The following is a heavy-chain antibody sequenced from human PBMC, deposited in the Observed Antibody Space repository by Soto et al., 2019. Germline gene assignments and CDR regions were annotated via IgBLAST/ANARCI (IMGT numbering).Heavy chain of an antibody. Sequence: QVQLKESGPGLVKPSETLSLTCTVSGASIRSYYWSWIRQPPGKGLEWIGYIYYSGSTNYNPSLKSRVTISVHTSKNHLSLKVTSVSAADTAVYYCARMVNAFDMWGQGTMVTVSS. D-gene: IGHD5-18*01. CDR2: IYYSGST. V-gene: IGHV4-59*01. CDR3: ARMVNAFDM. J-gene: IGHJ3*02. CDR1: GASIRSYY.